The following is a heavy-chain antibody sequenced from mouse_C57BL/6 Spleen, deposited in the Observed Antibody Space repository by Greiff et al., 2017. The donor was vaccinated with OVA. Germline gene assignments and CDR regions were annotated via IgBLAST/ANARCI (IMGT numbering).Heavy chain of an antibody. CDR3: ARASPYYYAMDY. CDR1: GYSITSGYD. V-gene: IGHV3-1*01. CDR2: ISYSGST. Sequence: DVKLQESGPGMVKPSQSLSLTCTVTGYSITSGYDWHWIRHFPGNKLEWMGYISYSGSTNYNPSLKSRISITHDTSKNHFFLKLNSVTTEDTATYYCARASPYYYAMDYWGQGTSVTVSS. J-gene: IGHJ4*01.